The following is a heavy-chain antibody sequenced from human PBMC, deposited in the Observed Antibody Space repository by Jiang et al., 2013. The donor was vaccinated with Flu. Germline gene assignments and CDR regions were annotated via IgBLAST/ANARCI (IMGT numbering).Heavy chain of an antibody. J-gene: IGHJ4*02. D-gene: IGHD2-21*01. CDR3: ARVRSQIGLDY. CDR2: ISAYSGNT. V-gene: IGHV1-18*01. Sequence: VRQAPGQGPEWMGWISAYSGNTKYAQKLQGRVTMTTDTSTSTAYMELRSLRSDDTAVYYCARVRSQIGLDYWGQGTLVAVSS.